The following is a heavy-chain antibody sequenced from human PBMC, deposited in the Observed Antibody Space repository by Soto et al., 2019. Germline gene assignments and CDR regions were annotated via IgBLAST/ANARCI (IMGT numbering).Heavy chain of an antibody. Sequence: ASVKVSCKASGYTFTGYYMHWVRQAPGQGLEWMGWINPNSGGTNYAQKFQGWVTMTRDTSISTAYMELSRLRSDDTAVYYCARVGPSGYSYGSPYFDYWGQGPRSPLL. V-gene: IGHV1-2*04. CDR2: INPNSGGT. D-gene: IGHD5-18*01. CDR3: ARVGPSGYSYGSPYFDY. J-gene: IGHJ4*02. CDR1: GYTFTGYY.